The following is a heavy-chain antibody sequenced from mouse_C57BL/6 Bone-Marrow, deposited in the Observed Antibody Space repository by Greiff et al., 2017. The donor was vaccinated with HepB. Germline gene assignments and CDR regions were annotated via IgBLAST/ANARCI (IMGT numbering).Heavy chain of an antibody. J-gene: IGHJ3*01. Sequence: QVQLQQPGAELVKPGASVKMSCKASGYTFTSYWITWVKQRPGQGLEWIGDIYPGSGSTNYNEKFKSKATLTVDTSSSTAYMQLSSRTSEDSAVYYCARDLYYDYDDGFAYWGQGTLVTVSA. V-gene: IGHV1-55*01. CDR3: ARDLYYDYDDGFAY. CDR2: IYPGSGST. D-gene: IGHD2-4*01. CDR1: GYTFTSYW.